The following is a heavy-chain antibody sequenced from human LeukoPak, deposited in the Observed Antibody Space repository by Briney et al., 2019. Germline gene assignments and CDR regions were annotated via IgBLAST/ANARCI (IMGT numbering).Heavy chain of an antibody. CDR3: ARLVGKDFVAVAGTDY. CDR2: IIPILGIA. D-gene: IGHD6-19*01. Sequence: VASVKVSCKASGGTFSSYAISWVRQAPGQGLEWMGRIIPILGIANYAQKFQGRVTITADKSTSTAYMELSSLRSEDTAVYYCARLVGKDFVAVAGTDYWGQGTLVTVSS. CDR1: GGTFSSYA. J-gene: IGHJ4*02. V-gene: IGHV1-69*04.